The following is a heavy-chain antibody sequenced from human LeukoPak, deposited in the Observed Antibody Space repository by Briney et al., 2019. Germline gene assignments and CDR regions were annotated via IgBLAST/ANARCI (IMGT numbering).Heavy chain of an antibody. Sequence: ASVKVSCKASGYTFTCYYMHWVRQAPGQGLEWLGWINPNSGATDFAQKFQGRVTMTRDTATSTAYMELSRLRSDDTAAYYCAREAYCNSSSCYEGGDYFDYWGQGTLVTVSS. V-gene: IGHV1-2*02. J-gene: IGHJ4*02. D-gene: IGHD2-2*01. CDR2: INPNSGAT. CDR1: GYTFTCYY. CDR3: AREAYCNSSSCYEGGDYFDY.